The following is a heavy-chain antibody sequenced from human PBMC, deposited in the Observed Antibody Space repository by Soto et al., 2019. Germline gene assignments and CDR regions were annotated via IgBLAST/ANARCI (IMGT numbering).Heavy chain of an antibody. D-gene: IGHD6-19*01. CDR3: ARAPFASGSGWYDY. CDR1: GYTFTSYA. CDR2: ISAYNGNT. J-gene: IGHJ4*02. V-gene: IGHV1-18*03. Sequence: ASVKVSCKASGYTFTSYAISWVRQAPGQGLEWMGWISAYNGNTNYAQKLQGRVTMTRDTSTSTVYMELSSLRSEDMAVYYCARAPFASGSGWYDYWGQGTLVT.